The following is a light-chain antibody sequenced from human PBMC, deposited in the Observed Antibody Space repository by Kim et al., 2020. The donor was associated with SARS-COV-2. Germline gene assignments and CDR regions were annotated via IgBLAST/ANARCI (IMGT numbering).Light chain of an antibody. V-gene: IGLV8-61*01. J-gene: IGLJ3*02. Sequence: GGTVTLTCGLSSGPVSTSSYPSWYQQTPGQAPRTLIYSTNTRSSGVPDRFSGSILGNKAALTITGAQADDESDYYCVLYMGSGIWMFGGGTKVTVL. CDR3: VLYMGSGIWM. CDR1: SGPVSTSSY. CDR2: STN.